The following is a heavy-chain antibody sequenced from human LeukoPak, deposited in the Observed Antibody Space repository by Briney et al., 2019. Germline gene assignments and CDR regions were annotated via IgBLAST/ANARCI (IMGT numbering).Heavy chain of an antibody. CDR2: IYTSGST. J-gene: IGHJ6*03. Sequence: SETLSLTCTVSGGSISSYYWSWIRQPAGKGLEWIGRIYTSGSTNYNPSLKSRVTMSVDTSKNQFSLKLSSVTAADTAVYYCARVAAAAPPPCYYYYYMDVWGKGTTVTVSS. V-gene: IGHV4-4*07. D-gene: IGHD6-13*01. CDR1: GGSISSYY. CDR3: ARVAAAAPPPCYYYYYMDV.